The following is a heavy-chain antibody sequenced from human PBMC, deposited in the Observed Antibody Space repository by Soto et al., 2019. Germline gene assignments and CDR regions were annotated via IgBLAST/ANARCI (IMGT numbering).Heavy chain of an antibody. Sequence: PGGSLRLSCAASGFTFSSYAISWVRQAPGKGLEWVSAISGSGGSTYYADSVKGRFTISRDNSKNTLYLRMNSLRAEDTAVYYCAKVGPRAIFGYYFDYWGQGTLVTVSS. J-gene: IGHJ4*02. CDR1: GFTFSSYA. CDR2: ISGSGGST. CDR3: AKVGPRAIFGYYFDY. D-gene: IGHD3-3*01. V-gene: IGHV3-23*01.